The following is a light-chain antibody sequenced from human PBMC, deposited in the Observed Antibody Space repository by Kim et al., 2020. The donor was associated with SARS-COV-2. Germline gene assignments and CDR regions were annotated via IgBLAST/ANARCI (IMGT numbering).Light chain of an antibody. CDR1: TSNIASKT. CDR3: AAWHDSLYGV. CDR2: SNN. Sequence: QSVLTQPPSASGTPGQTVTISCSASTSNIASKTVNWYQQSPGTAPKLLIHSNNQRPSGVPDRFSGSKSGTSASLAISGLQSEDEGDYYCAAWHDSLYGVFGGGTRLTVL. V-gene: IGLV1-44*01. J-gene: IGLJ3*02.